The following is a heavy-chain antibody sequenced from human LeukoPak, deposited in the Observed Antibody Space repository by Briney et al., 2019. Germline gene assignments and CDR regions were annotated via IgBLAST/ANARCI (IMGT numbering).Heavy chain of an antibody. CDR1: GYSFSSYW. J-gene: IGHJ4*02. CDR3: ARRAPYCSGGSCSDY. V-gene: IGHV5-51*01. CDR2: IYPGDSDT. D-gene: IGHD2-15*01. Sequence: KPGESLKISCKGSGYSFSSYWIAWVRQMPGKGLEWMGIIYPGDSDTTYSPSFQGQVTISADKSISTAYLQWNSLKASDTAMYYCARRAPYCSGGSCSDYWGQGTLVTVSS.